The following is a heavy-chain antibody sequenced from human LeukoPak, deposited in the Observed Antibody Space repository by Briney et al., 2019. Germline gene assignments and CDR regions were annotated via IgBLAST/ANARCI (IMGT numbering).Heavy chain of an antibody. CDR2: INHSGNS. CDR3: ARGRNQLWVAKLRGISWFDP. Sequence: SETLSLTCAVYGGSFNDYYWSWIRQSPGKGLEWIGEINHSGNSNYNPSLKSRLTTSVDTSRSQFSLKLRSVTAADTAVYYCARGRNQLWVAKLRGISWFDPWGQGILVTVSS. CDR1: GGSFNDYY. J-gene: IGHJ5*02. D-gene: IGHD3-10*01. V-gene: IGHV4-34*01.